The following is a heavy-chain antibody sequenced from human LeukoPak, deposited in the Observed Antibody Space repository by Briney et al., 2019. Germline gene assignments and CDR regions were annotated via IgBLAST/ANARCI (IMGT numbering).Heavy chain of an antibody. CDR1: GGSISSGSYY. D-gene: IGHD2-15*01. Sequence: SETLSLTCTVSGGSISSGSYYWSWIRQPAGKGLEWIGRIYTSGSTNYNPSLKSRVTISVDTSKNQFSLKLSSVTAADTAVYYCARVGCSGGSCATGFDYWGQGTLVTVSS. CDR3: ARVGCSGGSCATGFDY. CDR2: IYTSGST. V-gene: IGHV4-61*02. J-gene: IGHJ4*02.